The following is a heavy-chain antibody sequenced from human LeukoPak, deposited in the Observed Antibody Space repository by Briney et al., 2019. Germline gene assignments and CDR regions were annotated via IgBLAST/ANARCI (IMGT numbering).Heavy chain of an antibody. J-gene: IGHJ3*02. CDR3: ARERYCGGDCYSFAFDI. Sequence: GGSLRLSCAAAGVTVSSKYMSWVRQAPGKGLEWVSIFYSGGDSTYYADSVKGRFTISRDNSKNTLYLQMNNLRAEDTAVYYCARERYCGGDCYSFAFDIWGQGTMVTVSS. V-gene: IGHV3-66*01. CDR1: GVTVSSKY. CDR2: FYSGGDST. D-gene: IGHD2-21*02.